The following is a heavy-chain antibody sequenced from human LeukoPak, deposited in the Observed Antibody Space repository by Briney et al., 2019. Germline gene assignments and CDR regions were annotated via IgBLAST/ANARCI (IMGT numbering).Heavy chain of an antibody. J-gene: IGHJ3*02. CDR1: GGSFSGYY. CDR2: INHSGST. V-gene: IGHV4-34*01. D-gene: IGHD1/OR15-1a*01. CDR3: AKTRTRRNAFDI. Sequence: SETLSLTCAVYGGSFSGYYWSWIRQPPGEGLEWIGEINHSGSTNYNPSLKSRVTISVDTSKNQFSLKLSSVTAADTAVYYCAKTRTRRNAFDIWGQGTMVTVSS.